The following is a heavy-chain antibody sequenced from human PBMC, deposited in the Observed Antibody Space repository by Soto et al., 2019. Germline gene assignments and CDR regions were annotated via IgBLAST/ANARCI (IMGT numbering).Heavy chain of an antibody. D-gene: IGHD2-21*02. CDR3: ARVSFLAPVTGGEIFDF. V-gene: IGHV1-8*01. CDR2: LNPNSGDT. CDR1: GYSFTSDE. J-gene: IGHJ3*01. Sequence: QVQLVQAGAEVKKPGASVKVSFKASGYSFTSDEMNWVRQAPGQGLEWMGWLNPNSGDTDYAQKFQDRGTMSTDTAIRTAYMELSSLRSEDTAVYYCARVSFLAPVTGGEIFDFWGQGTMVTVSS.